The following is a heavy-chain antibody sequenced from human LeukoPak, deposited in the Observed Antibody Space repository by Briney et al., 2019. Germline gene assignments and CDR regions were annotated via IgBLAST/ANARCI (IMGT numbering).Heavy chain of an antibody. CDR2: INHSGST. CDR3: ARGPPRWGYCSSTSCYTVDY. Sequence: SETLSLTCAVYGGSFSGYYWSWIRQPPGKGLEWIGEINHSGSTNYNPSLKSRVTISVDTSKNQFSLKLSSVTAADTAVYYCARGPPRWGYCSSTSCYTVDYRGQGTLVTVSS. J-gene: IGHJ4*02. D-gene: IGHD2-2*02. V-gene: IGHV4-34*01. CDR1: GGSFSGYY.